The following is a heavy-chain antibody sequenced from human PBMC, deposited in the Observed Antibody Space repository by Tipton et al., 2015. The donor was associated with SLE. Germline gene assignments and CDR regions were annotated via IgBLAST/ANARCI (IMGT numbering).Heavy chain of an antibody. CDR3: ARAMAWTGDPLHFDY. CDR1: GFTLSSYW. D-gene: IGHD3/OR15-3a*01. CDR2: INQDATAK. Sequence: SLRLSCAASGFTLSSYWMSWVRQAPGKGLEWVANINQDATAKYFVDSVRGRFTISRDNAKNSLYLQMNSLRAEDTAVYYCARAMAWTGDPLHFDYWGQGSLVTVSS. V-gene: IGHV3-7*01. J-gene: IGHJ4*02.